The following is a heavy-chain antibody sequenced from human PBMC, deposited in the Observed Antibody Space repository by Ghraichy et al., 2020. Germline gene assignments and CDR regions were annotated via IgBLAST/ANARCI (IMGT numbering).Heavy chain of an antibody. CDR3: ARDSRGDPRYYYYYGMDV. J-gene: IGHJ6*02. D-gene: IGHD2-21*02. V-gene: IGHV3-30-3*01. CDR2: ISYDGSNK. CDR1: GFTFSSYA. Sequence: GGSLRLSCAASGFTFSSYAMHWVRQAPGKGLEWVAVISYDGSNKYYADSVKGRFTISRDNSKNTLYLQMNSLRAEDTAVYYCARDSRGDPRYYYYYGMDVWGQGTTVTVSS.